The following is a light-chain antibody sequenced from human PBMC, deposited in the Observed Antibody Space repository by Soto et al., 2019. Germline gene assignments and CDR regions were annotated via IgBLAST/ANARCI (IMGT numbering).Light chain of an antibody. CDR1: QSVDSY. Sequence: EIVLTQSPASLSLSPGEGATLSFRASQSVDSYLVLYQQKPGQAPRLLIFGASNSATGIPSRFSGSGSGTDFTLTIKGLEPYEFAVYDCHQRSSWPITFRQRTRLDIK. CDR3: HQRSSWPIT. J-gene: IGKJ5*01. CDR2: GAS. V-gene: IGKV3-11*01.